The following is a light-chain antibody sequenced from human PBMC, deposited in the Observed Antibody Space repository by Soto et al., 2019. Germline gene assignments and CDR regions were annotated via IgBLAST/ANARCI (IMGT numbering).Light chain of an antibody. CDR2: DAS. J-gene: IGKJ1*01. V-gene: IGKV3D-11*02. CDR3: QQRSNWTWT. Sequence: TQSPSTLSASVGDTVTVTCRASQSVSSYYLAWYQQKPGQAPRLLIYDASNRETGIPARFSGSGAGTDFTLTISSLEPEDFEVDYCQQRSNWTWTFGQGTKVDIK. CDR1: QSVSSY.